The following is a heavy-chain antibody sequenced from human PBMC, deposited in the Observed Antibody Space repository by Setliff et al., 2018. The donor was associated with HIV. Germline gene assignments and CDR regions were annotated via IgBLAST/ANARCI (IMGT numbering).Heavy chain of an antibody. V-gene: IGHV4-39*07. CDR1: GGSVSSPSYY. J-gene: IGHJ5*02. CDR3: ATCRHRPSNWFDP. CDR2: VYNSGIT. Sequence: SETLYLTCAVSGGSVSSPSYYWGWIRQPPGKGLEWIGSVYNSGITFKNPSLKSRVSISVDRSGNQFSLRLTSVTAADTAVYYCATCRHRPSNWFDPWGQGTVVTVSS.